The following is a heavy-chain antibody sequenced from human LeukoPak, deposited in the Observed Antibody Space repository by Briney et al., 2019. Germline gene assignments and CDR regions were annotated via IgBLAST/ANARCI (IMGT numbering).Heavy chain of an antibody. CDR2: IKNDGSEK. CDR3: ARSIVD. V-gene: IGHV3-7*05. J-gene: IGHJ4*02. D-gene: IGHD2-21*01. CDR1: GFSFSGHW. Sequence: GGSLRLSCEASGFSFSGHWIDWVRQAPGKGLEWVGNIKNDGSEKCFVASVKGRFTISRDNAKGTLYLEMTNLRAEDTAIYYCARSIVDWGQGILVTVSS.